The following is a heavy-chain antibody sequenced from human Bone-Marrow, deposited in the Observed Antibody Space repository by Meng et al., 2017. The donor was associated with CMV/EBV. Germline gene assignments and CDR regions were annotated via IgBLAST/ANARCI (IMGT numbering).Heavy chain of an antibody. J-gene: IGHJ4*02. Sequence: GESLKISCEASGFTFSSYWMHWVRQAPGKGLVWVSRISSDGGDTSYADSVKGRFTISRDNAKNSLYLQMNSLRAEDTAVYYCARYHWGGSCWDHWGRGTLVTVSS. CDR1: GFTFSSYW. D-gene: IGHD2-15*01. V-gene: IGHV3-74*01. CDR3: ARYHWGGSCWDH. CDR2: ISSDGGDT.